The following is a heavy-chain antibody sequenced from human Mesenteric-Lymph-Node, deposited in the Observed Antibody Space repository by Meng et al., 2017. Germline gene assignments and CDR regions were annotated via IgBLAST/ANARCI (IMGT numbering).Heavy chain of an antibody. V-gene: IGHV4-4*02. J-gene: IGHJ4*02. CDR3: ARGFLSFVRVFDY. Sequence: QGWAPCLVQPSGARSLTGAVSGGSRSSTNWWSWVRQPPGKGLEWIGEINHSGSTNYNPSLKSRVTISVDTSKNQFSLKLSSVTAADTAVYYCARGFLSFVRVFDYWGQGTLVTVSS. D-gene: IGHD2/OR15-2a*01. CDR2: INHSGST. CDR1: GGSRSSTNW.